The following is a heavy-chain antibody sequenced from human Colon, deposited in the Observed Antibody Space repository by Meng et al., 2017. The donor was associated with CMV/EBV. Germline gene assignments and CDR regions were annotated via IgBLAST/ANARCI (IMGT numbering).Heavy chain of an antibody. CDR2: INHSGST. J-gene: IGHJ3*02. CDR3: ARQEGSGWENAFDI. D-gene: IGHD6-19*01. Sequence: GSLRLSCAVYGGSFSGYYWSWIRQPPGKGLEWIGEINHSGSTNYNPSLKSRVTISVDTSKNQFSLRLTSVTAADTAVYYCARQEGSGWENAFDIWGQGTMVTVSS. V-gene: IGHV4-34*01. CDR1: GGSFSGYY.